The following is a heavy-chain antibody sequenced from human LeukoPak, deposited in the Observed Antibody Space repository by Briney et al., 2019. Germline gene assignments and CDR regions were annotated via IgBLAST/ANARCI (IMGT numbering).Heavy chain of an antibody. V-gene: IGHV3-23*01. CDR2: ISGSGGST. Sequence: PGGSLRLSCAASGFTFSSYGMSWVRQAPGKGREGVSAISGSGGSTYYADSVKGRFTISRDNSKNTLYLQMNSLRAEDTAVYYCAKDPMVRGNFDYWGQGTLVTVSS. D-gene: IGHD3-10*01. CDR3: AKDPMVRGNFDY. CDR1: GFTFSSYG. J-gene: IGHJ4*02.